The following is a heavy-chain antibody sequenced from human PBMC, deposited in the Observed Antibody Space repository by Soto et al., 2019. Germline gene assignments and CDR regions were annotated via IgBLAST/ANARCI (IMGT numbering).Heavy chain of an antibody. CDR3: TRAYGAETFDF. CDR1: GYTFNNYD. Sequence: GASVKVSCKASGYTFNNYDIHWGRQAPGHGLEWMGWMNPNSGNTGYAQNFRGRVTMTQNTAIGTAYMELSSLRSDDTATYYCTRAYGAETFDFWGQGTRVTVSS. J-gene: IGHJ5*01. V-gene: IGHV1-8*02. D-gene: IGHD3-10*01. CDR2: MNPNSGNT.